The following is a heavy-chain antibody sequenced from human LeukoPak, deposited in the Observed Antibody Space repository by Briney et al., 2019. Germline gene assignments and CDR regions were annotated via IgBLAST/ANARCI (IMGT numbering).Heavy chain of an antibody. J-gene: IGHJ4*02. CDR2: IYTSGIT. D-gene: IGHD3-3*01. CDR1: GGSVSSYN. V-gene: IGHV4-4*07. Sequence: SETLSLTCTVSGGSVSSYNWTWIRQPAGMGLELIGRIYTSGITNYSPSLRSRVTISVDKSKNQFSLKLSSVTAADTAVYYCARAPYDFWSGYYGGLYFDYWGQGTLVTVSS. CDR3: ARAPYDFWSGYYGGLYFDY.